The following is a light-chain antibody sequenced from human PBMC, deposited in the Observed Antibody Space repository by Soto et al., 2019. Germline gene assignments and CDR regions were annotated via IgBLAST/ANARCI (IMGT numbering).Light chain of an antibody. J-gene: IGKJ2*01. Sequence: AIQMTQSPSSLSASVGDRVTSTCRASQGIRNGLSWYQQTRGKAPKLRVYAVSTLQSGVSSRFSGSGSGTDFTLSISALQPEDFATYYCLQDYSPPYTFGQGTRV. CDR1: QGIRNG. CDR3: LQDYSPPYT. CDR2: AVS. V-gene: IGKV1-6*01.